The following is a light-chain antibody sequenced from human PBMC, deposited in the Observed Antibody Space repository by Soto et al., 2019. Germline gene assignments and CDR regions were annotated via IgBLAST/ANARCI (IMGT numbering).Light chain of an antibody. CDR3: QQYGSSPTT. Sequence: EIEMTQSPSTLSVSPGERATLTCRASQSVSSNLAWYQQKPGQAPRLLIYGASSRATGIPDRFSGSGSGTDFTLTISRLEPEDFAVYFCQQYGSSPTTFGQGTKVDIK. J-gene: IGKJ1*01. CDR1: QSVSSN. V-gene: IGKV3-20*01. CDR2: GAS.